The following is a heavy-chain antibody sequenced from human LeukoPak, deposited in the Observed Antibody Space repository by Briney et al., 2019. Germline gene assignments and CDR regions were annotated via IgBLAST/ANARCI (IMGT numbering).Heavy chain of an antibody. CDR2: INPNSGGT. CDR1: GYTFTGYY. Sequence: ASVKVSCKASGYTFTGYYMHWVRRAPGQGLEWMGWINPNSGGTNYAQKFQGRVTMTRDTSISAAYMELSRLRSDDTAVYYCAREVGQSAFNWFDPWGQGTLVTVSS. J-gene: IGHJ5*02. CDR3: AREVGQSAFNWFDP. V-gene: IGHV1-2*02. D-gene: IGHD3-3*02.